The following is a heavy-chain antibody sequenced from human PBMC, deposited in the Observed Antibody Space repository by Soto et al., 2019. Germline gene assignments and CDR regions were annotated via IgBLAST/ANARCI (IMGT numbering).Heavy chain of an antibody. CDR3: ARRGSASWRNWFDS. Sequence: LSLTCSVSGGSITSTIDYWGWIRQSPGKGLEWIGNIYYDGSTFYNPSLKSRVTISVDTSKRQFSLRVSSVTAADTAVYYCARRGSASWRNWFDSWGQGTLVTFSS. CDR1: GGSITSTIDY. J-gene: IGHJ5*01. V-gene: IGHV4-39*01. CDR2: IYYDGST. D-gene: IGHD2-2*01.